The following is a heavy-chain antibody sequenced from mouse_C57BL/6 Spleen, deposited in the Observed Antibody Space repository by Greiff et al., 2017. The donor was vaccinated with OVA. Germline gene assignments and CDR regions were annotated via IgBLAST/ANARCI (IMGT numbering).Heavy chain of an antibody. J-gene: IGHJ2*01. CDR1: GYTFTSYW. CDR3: ARGGDEGGVDY. D-gene: IGHD1-1*02. V-gene: IGHV1-61*01. Sequence: QVQLQQPGAELVRPGSSVKLSCKASGYTFTSYWMDWVKQRPGQGLEWIGNIYPSDSETNYNQKFKDKATLTVDKSSSTSYMHLRSLTSEDSAVYYCARGGDEGGVDYWGQGTTLTVSS. CDR2: IYPSDSET.